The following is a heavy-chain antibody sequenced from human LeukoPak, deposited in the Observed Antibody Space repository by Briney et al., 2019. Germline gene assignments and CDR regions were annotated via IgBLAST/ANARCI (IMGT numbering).Heavy chain of an antibody. CDR3: ARDTPVTTVPFDY. CDR1: GYTFTGYY. Sequence: ASVKVSCKASGYTFTGYYMHWVRQAPGQGLEWMGWINPNSGGTNYAQKFQGRVTMTRDTSISTAYMELSRMRSDDTAVYYCARDTPVTTVPFDYCGQGTLVTVAS. V-gene: IGHV1-2*02. J-gene: IGHJ4*02. CDR2: INPNSGGT. D-gene: IGHD4-17*01.